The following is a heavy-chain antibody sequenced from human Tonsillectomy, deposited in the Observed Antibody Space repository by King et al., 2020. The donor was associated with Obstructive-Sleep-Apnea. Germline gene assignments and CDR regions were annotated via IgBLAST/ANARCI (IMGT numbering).Heavy chain of an antibody. CDR2: INPDSGGT. J-gene: IGHJ5*02. CDR3: GREGRAP. CDR1: GYTFTGYY. Sequence: QAQLVQSGAELKKPGASVKVSCKASGYTFTGYYIHWVRQAPGQGLEYMGWINPDSGGTNYAQKFLGRVTMTSDTSISTAYMELTRLRSHDTAVYYCGREGRAPWGQGTLVTVSS. V-gene: IGHV1-2*02. D-gene: IGHD3-10*01.